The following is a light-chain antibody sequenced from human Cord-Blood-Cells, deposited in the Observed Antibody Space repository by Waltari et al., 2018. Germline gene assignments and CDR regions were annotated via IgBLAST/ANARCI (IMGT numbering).Light chain of an antibody. CDR1: SSNIGSNT. CDR2: SNN. J-gene: IGLJ2*01. V-gene: IGLV1-44*01. CDR3: AAWDDSLNGPV. Sequence: QSVLTQPPSASGTPGQRVTISCSGSSSNIGSNTVNWYQQLPGTAPQLPIYSNNQRPSGVPDRFSGSKSGTSASLATSGLQSEDEADYYCAAWDDSLNGPVFGGGTKLTVL.